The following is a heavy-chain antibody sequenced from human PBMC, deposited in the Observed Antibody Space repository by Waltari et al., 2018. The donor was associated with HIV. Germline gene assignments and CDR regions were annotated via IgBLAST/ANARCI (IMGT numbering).Heavy chain of an antibody. CDR1: GGSVSSSSYF. V-gene: IGHV4-39*01. J-gene: IGHJ2*01. CDR3: ARHALRVGAAYWNFDL. Sequence: QLQLQESGPGLVKPSETLSLTCTVSGGSVSSSSYFRGWIRQPPGQGLEWVGRIYYTGRAYYNPSLKSRVTISVDTSKNQFSLKVTSVTAADTAVYYCARHALRVGAAYWNFDLWGRGTLVTVSS. CDR2: IYYTGRA. D-gene: IGHD1-26*01.